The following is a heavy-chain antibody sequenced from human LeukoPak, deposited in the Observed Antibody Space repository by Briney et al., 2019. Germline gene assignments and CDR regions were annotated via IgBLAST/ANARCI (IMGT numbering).Heavy chain of an antibody. J-gene: IGHJ4*02. CDR2: INPNSGGT. V-gene: IGHV1-2*02. Sequence: GASVKVSCKASGYTFTGYYMHWVRQAPGQGLEWMGWINPNSGGTNYAQKLQGRVTMTTDTSTSTAYMELRSLRSDDTAVYYCASGYSSSWYGTRFDYWGQGTLVTVSS. CDR3: ASGYSSSWYGTRFDY. D-gene: IGHD6-13*01. CDR1: GYTFTGYY.